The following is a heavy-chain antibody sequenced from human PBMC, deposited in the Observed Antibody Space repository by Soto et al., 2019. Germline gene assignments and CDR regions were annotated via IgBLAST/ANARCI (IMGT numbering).Heavy chain of an antibody. V-gene: IGHV3-21*01. CDR1: GFTFSSYS. CDR2: ISSSSSYI. Sequence: EVQLVESGGGLVKPGGSLRLSCEASGFTFSSYSMNWVRQAPGKWLEWVSSISSSSSYIYYADSVKGRFTISRDNAKNSLYLQMNSRRAEDTAVYYGARKQQLVPGGFAPWGKGTLVTVSS. CDR3: ARKQQLVPGGFAP. D-gene: IGHD6-13*01. J-gene: IGHJ5*02.